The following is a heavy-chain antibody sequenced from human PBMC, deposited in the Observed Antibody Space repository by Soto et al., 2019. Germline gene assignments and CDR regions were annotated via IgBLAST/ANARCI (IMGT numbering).Heavy chain of an antibody. J-gene: IGHJ4*02. CDR1: GGTFSSYA. CDR3: ARSLLGYCSGGRCYGFAY. Sequence: SVKVSCKASGGTFSSYAISWVRQAPGQGLEWMGGIIPIFGTANYAQKFQGRVTITADESTSTAYMELSSLRSEDTAVYYCARSLLGYCSGGRCYGFAYWGQGTLVTVSS. D-gene: IGHD2-15*01. V-gene: IGHV1-69*13. CDR2: IIPIFGTA.